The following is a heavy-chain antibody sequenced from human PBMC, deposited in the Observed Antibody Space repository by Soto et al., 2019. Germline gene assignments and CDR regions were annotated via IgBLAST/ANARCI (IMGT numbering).Heavy chain of an antibody. CDR1: GFTFSSYG. V-gene: IGHV3-33*01. CDR2: IWYDGSNK. J-gene: IGHJ6*02. Sequence: QVQLVESGGGVVQPGRSLRLSCAASGFTFSSYGMHWVRQAPGKGLEWVAVIWYDGSNKYYADSVKGRFTISRDNSKNPLYLQMNSLRAEDTAVYYCARGKYYDSDYYYYGMDVWGQGTTVTVSS. CDR3: ARGKYYDSDYYYYGMDV. D-gene: IGHD3-22*01.